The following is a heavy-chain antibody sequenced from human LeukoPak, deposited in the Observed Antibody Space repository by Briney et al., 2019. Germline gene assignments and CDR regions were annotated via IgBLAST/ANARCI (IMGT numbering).Heavy chain of an antibody. CDR2: IDSSSRNI. D-gene: IGHD3-16*01. V-gene: IGHV3-21*01. CDR3: ARHYYYDFDY. Sequence: GGSLRLSCAASGFTFSIYSMNWVRQAPGKGLEWVSSIDSSSRNINYADSVKGRFTVSRDNAKNSLYLQMNSLRAEDTAVYYCARHYYYDFDYWGQGTLVTVSS. CDR1: GFTFSIYS. J-gene: IGHJ4*02.